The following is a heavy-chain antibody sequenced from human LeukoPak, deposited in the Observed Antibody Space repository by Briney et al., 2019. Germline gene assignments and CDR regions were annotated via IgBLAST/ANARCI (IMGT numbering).Heavy chain of an antibody. V-gene: IGHV1-69*04. D-gene: IGHD6-13*01. J-gene: IGHJ4*02. Sequence: SVKVSCKASGGTFSSYAISWMRQAPGQGLEWMGRIIPILGIANYAQKFQGRVTITADKSTSTAYMELSSLRSEDTAVYYCARAGYSSSWYLIYWGQGTLVTVSS. CDR1: GGTFSSYA. CDR2: IIPILGIA. CDR3: ARAGYSSSWYLIY.